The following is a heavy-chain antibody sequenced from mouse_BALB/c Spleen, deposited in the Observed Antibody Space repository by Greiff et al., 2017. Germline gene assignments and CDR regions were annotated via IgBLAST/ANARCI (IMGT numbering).Heavy chain of an antibody. J-gene: IGHJ3*01. CDR1: GFTFSSYA. V-gene: IGHV5-6-5*01. CDR2: ISSGGST. CDR3: ARGLDALAY. Sequence: EVQVVESGGGLVKPGGSLKLSCAASGFTFSSYAMSWVRQTPEKRLEWVASISSGGSTYYPDSVKGRFTISRDNARNILYLQMSSLRSEDTAMYYCARGLDALAYWGQGTLVTVSA.